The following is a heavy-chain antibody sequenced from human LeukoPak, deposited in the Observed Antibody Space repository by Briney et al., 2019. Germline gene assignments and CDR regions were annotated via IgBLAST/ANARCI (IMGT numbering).Heavy chain of an antibody. CDR1: SGSINSDSHY. CDR3: ARWSSSWEDNWFDP. Sequence: SETLSLTCTVSSGSINSDSHYWGWIRQPPGKGLEWIGSVYYKGTTQYNPSLKSRATMSVDTSNNRFSLSLTSATAADTGMYFCARWSSSWEDNWFDPWGQGILVTVSS. CDR2: VYYKGTT. V-gene: IGHV4-39*07. D-gene: IGHD6-13*01. J-gene: IGHJ5*02.